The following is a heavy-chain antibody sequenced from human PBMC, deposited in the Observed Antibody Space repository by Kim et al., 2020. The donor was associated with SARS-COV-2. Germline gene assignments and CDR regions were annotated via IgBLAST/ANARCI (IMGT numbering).Heavy chain of an antibody. V-gene: IGHV4-31*03. CDR1: GGSISSGGYY. CDR3: ARDPYKYDILTGYDVYAGES. CDR2: IYYSGST. J-gene: IGHJ3*01. D-gene: IGHD3-9*01. Sequence: SETLSLTCTVSGGSISSGGYYWSWIRQHPGKGLEWVGYIYYSGSTYYNPSLKSRVTISVDTSKNQFSLKLSSVTAADTAVYYCARDPYKYDILTGYDVYAGESWGQGTTVSVSS.